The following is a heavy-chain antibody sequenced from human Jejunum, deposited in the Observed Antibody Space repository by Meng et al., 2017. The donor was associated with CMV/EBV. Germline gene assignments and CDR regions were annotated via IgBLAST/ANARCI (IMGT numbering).Heavy chain of an antibody. CDR1: GDVFKNYA. CDR3: ARGFRNGYLPFDY. V-gene: IGHV1-69*01. D-gene: IGHD5-24*01. J-gene: IGHJ4*02. CDR2: IIAVLKTP. Sequence: QVQLVQSGTEVKKPGSSVKVSCKSSGDVFKNYALNWVRQAPGQGLEWMGGIIAVLKTPTYAQKFRGRLTITADESTGTTYMDLTSLTSEDTAVYYCARGFRNGYLPFDYWGQGTLVTVSS.